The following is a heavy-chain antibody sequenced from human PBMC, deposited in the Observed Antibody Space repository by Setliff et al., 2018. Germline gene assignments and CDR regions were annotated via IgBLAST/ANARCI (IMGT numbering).Heavy chain of an antibody. D-gene: IGHD6-13*01. J-gene: IGHJ4*02. CDR2: ISAYNGNT. CDR3: ARSGGSSWQTKLDY. Sequence: ASVKVSCKASGYPFIGYFMHWVRQAPGQGLEWMGWISAYNGNTNYAQKLQGRVTMTTDTSTSTAYMELSSLRSEDMAVYYCARSGGSSWQTKLDYWGQGTLVTVSS. V-gene: IGHV1-18*03. CDR1: GYPFIGYF.